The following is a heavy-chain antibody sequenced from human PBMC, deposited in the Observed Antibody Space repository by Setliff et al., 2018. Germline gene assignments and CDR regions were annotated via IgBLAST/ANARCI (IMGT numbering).Heavy chain of an antibody. Sequence: ASVKVSCKASGYSFTSYDINWVRLAAGQGLEWMGWVSPIDDGKPGYAQKFQGRVTITWVTSISTACMELSSLRSEDTAVYFCARSSDSGYYHQRDAFDIWGQGTRVTVSS. CDR3: ARSSDSGYYHQRDAFDI. CDR2: VSPIDDGKP. V-gene: IGHV1-8*01. CDR1: GYSFTSYD. D-gene: IGHD3-3*01. J-gene: IGHJ3*02.